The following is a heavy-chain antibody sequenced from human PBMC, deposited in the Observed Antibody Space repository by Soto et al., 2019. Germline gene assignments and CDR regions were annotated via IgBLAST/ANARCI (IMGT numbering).Heavy chain of an antibody. J-gene: IGHJ4*02. D-gene: IGHD2-21*01. CDR3: AKVIVVIAAAGDYFDH. CDR2: TSGSGGST. V-gene: IGHV3-23*01. CDR1: GFTFTNYA. Sequence: LRLSCAASGFTFTNYAMTWVRQAPGKGLEWVSVTSGSGGSTYYADSVKGRFTISRDNSKNTLYLQMDSLRAEDTAVYYCAKVIVVIAAAGDYFDHWGQGTLVTVSS.